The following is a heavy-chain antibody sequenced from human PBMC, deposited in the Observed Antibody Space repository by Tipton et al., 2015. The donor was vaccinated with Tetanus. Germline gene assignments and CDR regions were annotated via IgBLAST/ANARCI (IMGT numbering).Heavy chain of an antibody. Sequence: TLSLTCTVSGASITTYHWSWLRQTPGRGLEWIGHIYYTGATSYNSSLQSRVTLSIDTSKNQFSLKMTSVTAADTAMYYCARGSDIVVVPGVTRADWFDPWGQGTLVTVSS. CDR1: GASITTYH. J-gene: IGHJ5*02. CDR2: IYYTGAT. CDR3: ARGSDIVVVPGVTRADWFDP. V-gene: IGHV4-59*01. D-gene: IGHD2-2*01.